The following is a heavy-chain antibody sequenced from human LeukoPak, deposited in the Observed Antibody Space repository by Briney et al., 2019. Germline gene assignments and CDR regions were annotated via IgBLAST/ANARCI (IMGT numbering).Heavy chain of an antibody. V-gene: IGHV4-4*07. J-gene: IGHJ6*03. CDR3: ARTSMSSGYYYYYIDG. Sequence: SETLSLTCTVSGGSLRLYYWSWVRQPPGKGLEWVGRIFTTGNTNYNPSLKSRVTISVDKSTNQFSLQLSSMTAADAAVYFCARTSMSSGYYYYYIDGWGKGTTVTVSS. CDR1: GGSLRLYY. CDR2: IFTTGNT. D-gene: IGHD3-3*02.